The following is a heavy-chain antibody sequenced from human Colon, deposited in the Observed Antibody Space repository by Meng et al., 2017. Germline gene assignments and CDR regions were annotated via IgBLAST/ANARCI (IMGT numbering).Heavy chain of an antibody. V-gene: IGHV4-38-2*02. J-gene: IGHJ4*02. D-gene: IGHD3-10*01. CDR2: IYHGGTT. CDR3: ARVNYFGSGNYPDY. Sequence: SETLSLTCTVSGYSISSGYYWGWIRQPPGKGREWVGSIYHGGTTYYNPSLKSRITISVDTSKNHFSLKLSSVTAADTAVYYCARVNYFGSGNYPDYWGPGTLVTVSS. CDR1: GYSISSGYY.